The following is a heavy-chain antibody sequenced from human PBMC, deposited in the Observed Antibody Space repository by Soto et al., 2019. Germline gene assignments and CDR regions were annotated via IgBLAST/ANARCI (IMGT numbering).Heavy chain of an antibody. J-gene: IGHJ4*02. V-gene: IGHV4-39*07. CDR1: GGSISSSSYY. CDR2: IYYSGST. CDR3: VRDLNGSGDY. Sequence: SETLSLTCTVSGGSISSSSYYWGWIRQPPGKGLEWIGSIYYSGSTYYNPSLGSRGTISLDTSKNQLSLSLRSVTAADTAIYFCVRDLNGSGDYWGQGTLVTVSS. D-gene: IGHD3-10*01.